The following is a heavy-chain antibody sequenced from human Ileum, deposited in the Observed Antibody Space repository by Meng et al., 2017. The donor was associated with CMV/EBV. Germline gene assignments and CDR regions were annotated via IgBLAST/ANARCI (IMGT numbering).Heavy chain of an antibody. J-gene: IGHJ1*01. V-gene: IGHV3-15*01. CDR3: TTDPGIAVRQ. D-gene: IGHD6-6*01. CDR2: VKSKSDGGTI. CDR1: GFTFSNAW. Sequence: EVQLVESXGGLIKPGGSLGLSCVGSGFTFSNAWMNWVRQSVGKGLEWVGRVKSKSDGGTIDYAALVKGRFSISRDDSENTLYLQMNNLKTDDTALYFCTTDPGIAVRQWGQGTLVTVSS.